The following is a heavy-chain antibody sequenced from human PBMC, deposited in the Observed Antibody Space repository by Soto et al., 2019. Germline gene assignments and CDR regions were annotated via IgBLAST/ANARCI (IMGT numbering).Heavy chain of an antibody. V-gene: IGHV1-8*01. D-gene: IGHD3-22*01. CDR2: MNPNSGNT. J-gene: IGHJ4*02. CDR3: ARVPSIHYYDSRAFDY. Sequence: ASVKVSCKASGYTFTSYDINWVRQATGQGLEWMGWMNPNSGNTGYAQKFQGRVTMTRNTSISTAYMELSSLRSEDTAVYYCARVPSIHYYDSRAFDYWGQGTLVTVSS. CDR1: GYTFTSYD.